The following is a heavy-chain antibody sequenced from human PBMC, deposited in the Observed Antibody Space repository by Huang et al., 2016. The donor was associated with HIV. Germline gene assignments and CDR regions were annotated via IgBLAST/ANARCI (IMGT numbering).Heavy chain of an antibody. J-gene: IGHJ4*02. Sequence: QVHLVQSGAEVKKPGSSVKVSCRASGDSFTSLPINWVRRATGQGLEGVGGLVPVLVLATCAQKVRGRVTISADESTSTSDMRLSRLRSDDTAMYYCATSTPMLGESGGWSGKVVITENVPYVDWGQGTLVTVSS. V-gene: IGHV1-69*01. D-gene: IGHD3-22*01. CDR2: LVPVLVLA. CDR1: GDSFTSLP. CDR3: ATSTPMLGESGGWSGKVVITENVPYVD.